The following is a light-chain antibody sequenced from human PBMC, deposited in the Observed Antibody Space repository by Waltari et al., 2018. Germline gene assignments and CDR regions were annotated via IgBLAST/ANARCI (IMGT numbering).Light chain of an antibody. J-gene: IGLJ3*02. Sequence: SALTQPASVSGSPGQSITISCTGTTSDLATSNYASWYQQHPGTAPNLMIYDVNKRPSGVSYRFSGSKSGNTASLTISGLQAEDEADYYCSSYSRITTSVVFGGGTKLTVL. V-gene: IGLV2-14*02. CDR2: DVN. CDR1: TSDLATSNY. CDR3: SSYSRITTSVV.